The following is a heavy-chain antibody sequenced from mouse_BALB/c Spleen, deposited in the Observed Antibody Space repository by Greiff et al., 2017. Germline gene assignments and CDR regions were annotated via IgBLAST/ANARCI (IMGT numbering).Heavy chain of an antibody. D-gene: IGHD2-4*01. J-gene: IGHJ4*01. CDR2: ISDGGSYT. Sequence: EVMLVESGGGLVKPGGSLKLSCAASGFTFSDYYMYWVRQTPEKRLEWVATISDGGSYTYYPDSVKGRFTISRDNAKNNLYLQMSSLKSEDTAMYYCARDWDHDYDGMGYAMDYWGQGTSVTVSS. CDR3: ARDWDHDYDGMGYAMDY. V-gene: IGHV5-4*02. CDR1: GFTFSDYY.